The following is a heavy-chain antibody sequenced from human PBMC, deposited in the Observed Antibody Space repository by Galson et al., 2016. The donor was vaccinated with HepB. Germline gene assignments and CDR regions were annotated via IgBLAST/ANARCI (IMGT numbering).Heavy chain of an antibody. CDR3: ARDLTRMVGANGF. CDR2: ISSSSSSL. CDR1: GFTFSTYN. J-gene: IGHJ4*02. V-gene: IGHV3-48*02. Sequence: SLRLSCAASGFTFSTYNMNWVRQAPGKGLEWVSYISSSSSSLYYADSVKGRFTISRDNAKNSLYLQTNSLRDEDSAIYYCARDLTRMVGANGFWGRGTLVSVSS. D-gene: IGHD1-26*01.